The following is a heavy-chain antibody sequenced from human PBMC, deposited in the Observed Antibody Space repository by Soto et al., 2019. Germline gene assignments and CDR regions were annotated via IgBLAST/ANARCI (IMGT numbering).Heavy chain of an antibody. Sequence: SETLSLTCTVSGGSISSGGYYWSWIRQHPGKGLEWIGHIYYSGSTYYNPSLKSRVTISIDTSKNQFSLKLSSVTAADTAVYFCGSDCPRNRFDSWGQGTLVTVSS. J-gene: IGHJ5*01. CDR2: IYYSGST. CDR3: GSDCPRNRFDS. CDR1: GGSISSGGYY. V-gene: IGHV4-31*03.